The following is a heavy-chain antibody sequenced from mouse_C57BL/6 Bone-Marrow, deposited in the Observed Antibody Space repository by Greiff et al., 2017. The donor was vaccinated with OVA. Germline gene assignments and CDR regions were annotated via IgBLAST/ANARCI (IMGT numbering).Heavy chain of an antibody. D-gene: IGHD1-1*01. V-gene: IGHV15-2*01. CDR1: DSEVFPIAY. CDR3: ARGDYYGSSCYWYFDV. J-gene: IGHJ1*03. CDR2: ILPSIGRT. Sequence: VQLQQSGSELRSPGSSVKLSCKDFDSEVFPIAYMSWVRQKPGHGFEWIGGILPSIGRTIYGAKFEDKATLDADTLSNPAYLELNSLTSEDSAIYYCARGDYYGSSCYWYFDVWGTGTTVTVSS.